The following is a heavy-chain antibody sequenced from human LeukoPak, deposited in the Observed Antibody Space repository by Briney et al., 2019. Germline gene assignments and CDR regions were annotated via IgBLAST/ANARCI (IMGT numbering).Heavy chain of an antibody. J-gene: IGHJ4*02. CDR2: INAGNGNT. V-gene: IGHV1-3*01. D-gene: IGHD3-9*01. CDR1: GYTFTSYY. CDR3: ARVGDGYDILTGPFDY. Sequence: ASVKVSCKASGYTFTSYYMLWVRQAPGQRLEWMGWINAGNGNTKYSQKFQGRVAITRDTSASTAYMELSSLRSEDTAVYYCARVGDGYDILTGPFDYWGQGTLVTVSS.